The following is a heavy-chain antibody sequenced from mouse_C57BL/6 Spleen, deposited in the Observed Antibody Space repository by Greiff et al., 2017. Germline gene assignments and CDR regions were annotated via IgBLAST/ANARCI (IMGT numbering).Heavy chain of an antibody. CDR1: GYAFSSYW. D-gene: IGHD1-1*01. CDR2: IYPGDGDT. CDR3: ARSGIGTTVYYFDY. V-gene: IGHV1-80*01. Sequence: QVQLKESGAELVKPGASVKISCKASGYAFSSYWMNWVKQRPGKGLEWIGQIYPGDGDTNYNGKFKGKATLTADKSSSTAYMQLSSLTSEDSAVYFCARSGIGTTVYYFDYWGQGTTLTVSS. J-gene: IGHJ2*01.